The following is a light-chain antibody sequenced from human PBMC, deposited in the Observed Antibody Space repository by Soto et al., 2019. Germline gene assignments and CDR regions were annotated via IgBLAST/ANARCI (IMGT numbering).Light chain of an antibody. V-gene: IGKV1-39*01. CDR3: QQSHTTPYT. J-gene: IGKJ2*01. Sequence: DIQMTQSPSSLSASFGDRVTLTCRASQNIDTYLNWYQQKPGTAPKLLMYAASSLHSGVPSRFSGSGSGTDFTLTISSLQPEDCATYYWQQSHTTPYTFGQGTKLEI. CDR1: QNIDTY. CDR2: AAS.